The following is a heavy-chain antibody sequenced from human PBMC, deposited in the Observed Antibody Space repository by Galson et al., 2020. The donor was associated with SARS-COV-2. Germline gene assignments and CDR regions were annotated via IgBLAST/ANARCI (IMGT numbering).Heavy chain of an antibody. J-gene: IGHJ6*03. CDR2: IKQDGSEK. Sequence: GGSLRLSCAASGFTFSSHWMSWVRQAPGKGLEWVANIKQDGSEKYYVDSVKGRFTISRDNAKNSLYLQMNSLRAEDTAVYYCARDVGRSLYSSGWYYYYYMDVWGKGTTVTVSS. D-gene: IGHD6-19*01. V-gene: IGHV3-7*03. CDR3: ARDVGRSLYSSGWYYYYYMDV. CDR1: GFTFSSHW.